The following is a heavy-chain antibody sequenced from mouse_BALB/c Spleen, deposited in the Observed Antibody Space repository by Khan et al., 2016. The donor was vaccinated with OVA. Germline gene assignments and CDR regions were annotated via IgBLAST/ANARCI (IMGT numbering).Heavy chain of an antibody. CDR2: IRSKANNHAT. D-gene: IGHD3-1*01. CDR3: TLSCHSGLTHAMYY. Sequence: EVKLEESGGGLVQHGGSMKLSCAASGFTISDAWMDWVRQAPEKGLEWVDEIRSKANNHATYYAESVKGRITSSREDSKSSVVMKMNSLRAEESGIYYSTLSCHSGLTHAMYYYHHVTPFTVSS. CDR1: GFTISDAW. V-gene: IGHV6-6*01. J-gene: IGHJ4*01.